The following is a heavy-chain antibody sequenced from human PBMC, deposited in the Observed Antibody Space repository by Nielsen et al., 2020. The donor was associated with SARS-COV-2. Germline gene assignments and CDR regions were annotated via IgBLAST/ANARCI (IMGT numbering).Heavy chain of an antibody. J-gene: IGHJ3*02. CDR3: AKDAIWFGESLMDAFDI. V-gene: IGHV3-23*01. CDR2: ISGSGGST. CDR1: GFTFSSYA. D-gene: IGHD3-10*01. Sequence: GGSLRLSCSASGFTFSSYAMHWVRQAPGKGLEWVSAISGSGGSTYYADSVKGRFTISRDNSKNTLYLQMNSLRAEDTAVYYCAKDAIWFGESLMDAFDIWGQGTMVTVSS.